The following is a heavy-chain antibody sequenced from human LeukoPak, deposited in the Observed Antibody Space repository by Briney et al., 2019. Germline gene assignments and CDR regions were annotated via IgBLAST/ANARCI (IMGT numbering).Heavy chain of an antibody. D-gene: IGHD2-2*01. V-gene: IGHV4-30-2*01. Sequence: PSQTLSLTCAVSGGSISSGGYSWSWIRQPPGKGLEWIGYIYHSGSTYYNPSLKSRVTISVDRSKNQFSLKLSSVTAADTAVYYCARVPGYCSSTSCYQYYYGMDVWGQGTTVTVSS. CDR2: IYHSGST. J-gene: IGHJ6*02. CDR3: ARVPGYCSSTSCYQYYYGMDV. CDR1: GGSISSGGYS.